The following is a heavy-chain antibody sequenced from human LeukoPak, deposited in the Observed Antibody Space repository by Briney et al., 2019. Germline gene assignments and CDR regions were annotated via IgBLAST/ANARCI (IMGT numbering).Heavy chain of an antibody. V-gene: IGHV3-33*01. D-gene: IGHD3-10*01. CDR2: IWFDGSNK. J-gene: IGHJ2*01. Sequence: GRSLRLSCEASGFSLSTYGMHWVRQAPGKGLEWMALIWFDGSNKHYADSVKGRFTISRDNSKNTMYLQMDSLRAEDTAVYYCARVVSYYGSSYRLLDLWGRGTLVTVSS. CDR3: ARVVSYYGSSYRLLDL. CDR1: GFSLSTYG.